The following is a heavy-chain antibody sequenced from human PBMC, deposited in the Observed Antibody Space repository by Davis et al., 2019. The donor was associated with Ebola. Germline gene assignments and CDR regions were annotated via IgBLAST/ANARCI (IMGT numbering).Heavy chain of an antibody. Sequence: GEYLKTSCKGPGYSFTSNWISWVRQMPGKGLEWMGRIDPSDSYTNYSPSFQGHVTISADKSISTAYLQWSSLKASDTAMYYCASKAYYYYGMDVWGQGTTVTVSS. J-gene: IGHJ6*02. CDR1: GYSFTSNW. V-gene: IGHV5-10-1*01. CDR2: IDPSDSYT. CDR3: ASKAYYYYGMDV.